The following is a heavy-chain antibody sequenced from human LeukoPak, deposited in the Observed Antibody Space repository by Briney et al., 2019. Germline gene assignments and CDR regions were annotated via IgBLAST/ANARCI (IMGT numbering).Heavy chain of an antibody. J-gene: IGHJ6*02. V-gene: IGHV3-13*01. CDR3: AREYVLAVAGTNYYYGMDV. D-gene: IGHD6-19*01. Sequence: GGSLRLSCAASGFTLSNYDMPWVRQRPGKGLEWVSIIGTAGDTYYADSVKGRFTISRESAMNSLYLQMNSLRGGDTAVYYCAREYVLAVAGTNYYYGMDVWGQGTAVTVSS. CDR2: IGTAGDT. CDR1: GFTLSNYD.